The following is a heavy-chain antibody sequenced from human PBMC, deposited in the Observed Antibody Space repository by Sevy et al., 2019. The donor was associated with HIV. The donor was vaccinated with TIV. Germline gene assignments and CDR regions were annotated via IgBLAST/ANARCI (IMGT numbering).Heavy chain of an antibody. CDR1: GGSFSGYF. CDR2: INHTGTL. J-gene: IGHJ4*02. Sequence: SDTLSLTCAVYGGSFSGYFWSWIRQSPGKGLEWIGEINHTGTLKYNPSLKSRVTISVDASKNQLSLHLSSVTAADTAIYYCARGRQAYVVVVPSTVPFDYWGQGTLVTVSS. CDR3: ARGRQAYVVVVPSTVPFDY. V-gene: IGHV4-34*01. D-gene: IGHD2-2*01.